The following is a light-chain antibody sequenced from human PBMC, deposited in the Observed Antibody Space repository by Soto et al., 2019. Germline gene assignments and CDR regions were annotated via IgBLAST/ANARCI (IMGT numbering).Light chain of an antibody. CDR3: QHYYSFPYT. J-gene: IGKJ2*01. CDR1: QSVFYSPNNKNY. Sequence: DFVMTQSPDSLAVSLGERATINCRSSQSVFYSPNNKNYLAWYQQKPGQPPKLLIYWASTRGSGVPDRFSGSGSGTDFTLTISSLQAEDVAIYSCQHYYSFPYTFGQGTRLES. V-gene: IGKV4-1*01. CDR2: WAS.